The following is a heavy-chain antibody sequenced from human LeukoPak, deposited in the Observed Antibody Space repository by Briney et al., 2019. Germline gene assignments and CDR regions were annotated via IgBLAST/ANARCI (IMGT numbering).Heavy chain of an antibody. J-gene: IGHJ4*02. CDR2: IYPGDSDT. D-gene: IGHD3-3*01. CDR1: GYTFSSYW. Sequence: GESLRISCKGSGYTFSSYWIGWVRQMPGKGLEWMGIIYPGDSDTRYSPSLQGQVTISVDTSIGTAYLQWGSLKASDTAIYYCARQNDFRLDYWGQGTLVTVSS. V-gene: IGHV5-51*01. CDR3: ARQNDFRLDY.